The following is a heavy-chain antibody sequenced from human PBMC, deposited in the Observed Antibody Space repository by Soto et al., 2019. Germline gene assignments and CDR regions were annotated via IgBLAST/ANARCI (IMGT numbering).Heavy chain of an antibody. J-gene: IGHJ4*02. D-gene: IGHD5-12*01. Sequence: PGGSLRLSCAASGFTFSSYGMHWVRQAPGKGLEWVAVIWYDGSNKYYADSVKGRFTISRDNSKNTLYLQMNSLRAEDTAVYYCAKSPRIVATIQDYWGQGTLVTVS. CDR1: GFTFSSYG. CDR2: IWYDGSNK. CDR3: AKSPRIVATIQDY. V-gene: IGHV3-33*06.